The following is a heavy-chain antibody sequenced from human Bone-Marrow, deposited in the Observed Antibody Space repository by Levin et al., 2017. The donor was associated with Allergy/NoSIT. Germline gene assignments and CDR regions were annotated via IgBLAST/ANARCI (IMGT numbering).Heavy chain of an antibody. D-gene: IGHD5/OR15-5a*01. V-gene: IGHV3-48*03. CDR3: SLIPSTIRTYYYYSMDV. J-gene: IGHJ6*02. CDR2: ISTSGSTI. CDR1: GFTFSSYE. Sequence: GWSLRLSCVASGFTFSSYEMNWVRQAPGKGLEWVSYISTSGSTIYYADSVKGRFTISRDNAKNSLYLQMNSLRAEDTAVYYCSLIPSTIRTYYYYSMDVWGQGTTVTVSS.